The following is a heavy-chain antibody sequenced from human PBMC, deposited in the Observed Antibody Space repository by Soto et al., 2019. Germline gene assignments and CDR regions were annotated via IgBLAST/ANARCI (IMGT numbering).Heavy chain of an antibody. CDR1: GGSFSGYY. J-gene: IGHJ5*02. V-gene: IGHV4-34*01. D-gene: IGHD2-2*01. Sequence: QVQLQQWGAGLLKPSETLSLTCAVYGGSFSGYYWSWIRQTPGKGLEWIGEINHSGSTNYNPSLKSRVTISVDTSKNQFSLKLSSVTAADTAVYYCARLTVVPAAVYNWFDPWGQGTLVTVSS. CDR2: INHSGST. CDR3: ARLTVVPAAVYNWFDP.